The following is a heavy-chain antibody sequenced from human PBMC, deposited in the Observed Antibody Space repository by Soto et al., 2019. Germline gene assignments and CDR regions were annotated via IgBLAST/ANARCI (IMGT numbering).Heavy chain of an antibody. CDR1: GFSLSTSGMC. D-gene: IGHD3-3*01. CDR2: IDWDDDK. CDR3: ARTPYDFWSGYYTYYFDY. J-gene: IGHJ4*02. V-gene: IGHV2-70*11. Sequence: SGPTLVNPTQTLTLTCTFSGFSLSTSGMCVSWIRQPPGKALEWLARIDWDDDKCYSTSLKTRLTISKDTSKNQVVLTMTNMDPVDTATYYCARTPYDFWSGYYTYYFDYWGQGTLVTVSS.